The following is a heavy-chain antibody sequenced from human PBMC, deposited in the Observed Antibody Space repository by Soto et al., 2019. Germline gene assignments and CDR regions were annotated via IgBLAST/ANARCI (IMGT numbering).Heavy chain of an antibody. Sequence: QVQLQESGPGLVKPSETLSLTCTVSGGSISSYYWSWIRQPPGKGLEWIGYIYYSGSTNYNPSLTRRVPTSVDTSDNKFHLKLSALTAADPAVYYCARQGIRRGYIYGHNYGMDVWGQGTTVTVSS. J-gene: IGHJ6*02. CDR1: GGSISSYY. V-gene: IGHV4-59*08. CDR3: ARQGIRRGYIYGHNYGMDV. D-gene: IGHD5-18*01. CDR2: IYYSGST.